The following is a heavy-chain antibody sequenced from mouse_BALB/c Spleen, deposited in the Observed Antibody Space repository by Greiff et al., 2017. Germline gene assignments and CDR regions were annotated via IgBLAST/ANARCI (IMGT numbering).Heavy chain of an antibody. CDR1: GFTFSSYT. J-gene: IGHJ2*01. CDR2: ISNGGGST. CDR3: ARIYYDYDGDYFDY. D-gene: IGHD2-4*01. Sequence: EVQRVESGGGLVQPGGSLKLSCAASGFTFSSYTMSWVRQTPEKRLEWVAYISNGGGSTYYPDTVKGRFTISRDNAKNTLYLQMSSLKSEDTAMYYCARIYYDYDGDYFDYWGQGTTLTVSS. V-gene: IGHV5-12-2*01.